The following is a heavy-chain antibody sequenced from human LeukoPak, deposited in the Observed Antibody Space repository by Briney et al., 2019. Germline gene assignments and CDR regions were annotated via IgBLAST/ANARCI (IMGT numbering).Heavy chain of an antibody. CDR2: ISSSSSYI. Sequence: GGSLRLSCAASGFTFSSYSMNWVRQAPGKGLEWVSSISSSSSYIYYADSVKGRFTISRDNAKNSLYLQMNSLRAEDTAVYYCARAVCGFDAFDIWGQGTMVTVSS. V-gene: IGHV3-21*01. J-gene: IGHJ3*02. CDR3: ARAVCGFDAFDI. CDR1: GFTFSSYS.